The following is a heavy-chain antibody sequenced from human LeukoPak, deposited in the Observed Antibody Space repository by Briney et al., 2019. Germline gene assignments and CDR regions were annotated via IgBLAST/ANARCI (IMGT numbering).Heavy chain of an antibody. D-gene: IGHD3-3*01. CDR3: ATESLTIFGTFDY. Sequence: SETLSLTCTVSGGSISSSSYYWGWIRQPPGKGLEWIGSIYYSGTTYYKPSLRSRVTISVDTSKNQFYLRLTSVTAADTAVYYCATESLTIFGTFDYWGQGTLVTVSS. CDR1: GGSISSSSYY. CDR2: IYYSGTT. V-gene: IGHV4-39*07. J-gene: IGHJ4*02.